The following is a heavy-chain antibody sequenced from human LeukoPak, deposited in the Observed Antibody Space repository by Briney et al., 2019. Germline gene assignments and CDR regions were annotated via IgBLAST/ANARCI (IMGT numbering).Heavy chain of an antibody. CDR3: ASLLTEHFDL. Sequence: PSETLSLTCTVSGGSVSSSRYYWGWIRQPPGKGLEWIGRIYYSGNTYYNPSLNSRVTVSLDTSKNQFSLKLSSVTAADTAVYYCASLLTEHFDLWGRGTLVTVSS. CDR2: IYYSGNT. V-gene: IGHV4-39*07. J-gene: IGHJ2*01. CDR1: GGSVSSSRYY. D-gene: IGHD1-26*01.